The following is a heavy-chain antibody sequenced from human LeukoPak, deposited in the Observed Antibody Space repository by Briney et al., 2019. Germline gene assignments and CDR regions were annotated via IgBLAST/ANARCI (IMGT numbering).Heavy chain of an antibody. CDR1: GGSISSSSYY. J-gene: IGHJ4*02. D-gene: IGHD6-13*01. CDR3: AKDSSTWGNLAGHFDS. Sequence: SETLSLTCTVSGGSISSSSYYWGWIRRPPGKGLEWIGSIYYSGSTYYNPSLKSRVTISVDTSKNQFSLKLSSVTAADTAVYYCAKDSSTWGNLAGHFDSWGQGTLVTVSS. V-gene: IGHV4-39*07. CDR2: IYYSGST.